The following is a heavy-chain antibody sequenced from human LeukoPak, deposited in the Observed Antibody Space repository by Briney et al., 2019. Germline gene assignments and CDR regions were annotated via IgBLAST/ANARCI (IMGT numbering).Heavy chain of an antibody. CDR3: ARRAIIQGTSALDF. CDR2: INTNTGNP. Sequence: ASVKVSCKASGYTFTNYAMNWVRQAPGQGLEWMGWINTNTGNPTYAQGFTGRFVFSLDTSVSTAYLQISSLKAEDTAVYYCARRAIIQGTSALDFWGQGTVVIVSS. V-gene: IGHV7-4-1*02. D-gene: IGHD3-3*01. CDR1: GYTFTNYA. J-gene: IGHJ4*02.